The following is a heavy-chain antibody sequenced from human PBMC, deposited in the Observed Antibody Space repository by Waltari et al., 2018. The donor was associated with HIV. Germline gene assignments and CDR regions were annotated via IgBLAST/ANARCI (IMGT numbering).Heavy chain of an antibody. J-gene: IGHJ3*01. CDR2: MSYDGTTR. CDR1: GSSFSDCA. Sequence: QVRLVESGGGVVRPGGSLRPSCATSGSSFSDCALHSVRQAPGKGLEWVAMMSYDGTTRKYGDSVKGRFTVSRDNARNTLYLQMTSLRADDTAVYYCARDWGYDNGGTYPSGLCHFWGQGTKVTVSS. D-gene: IGHD2-15*01. V-gene: IGHV3-33*05. CDR3: ARDWGYDNGGTYPSGLCHF.